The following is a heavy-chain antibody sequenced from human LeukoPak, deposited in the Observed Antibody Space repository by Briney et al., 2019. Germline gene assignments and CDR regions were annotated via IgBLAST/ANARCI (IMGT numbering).Heavy chain of an antibody. J-gene: IGHJ4*02. V-gene: IGHV4-34*01. CDR1: GGSFSGYY. CDR3: ARGEQQLVRPFDY. CDR2: INHSGST. Sequence: SETLSLTCAVYGGSFSGYYWSWIRQPPGKGLEWIGEINHSGSTNYNPSLKSRVTISVDTSKNQFSLKLSSVTAADTAVYYCARGEQQLVRPFDYWGQGTLVTVSS. D-gene: IGHD6-13*01.